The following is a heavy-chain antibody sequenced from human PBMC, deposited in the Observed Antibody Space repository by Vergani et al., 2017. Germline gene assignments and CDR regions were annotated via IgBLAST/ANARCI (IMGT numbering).Heavy chain of an antibody. Sequence: EVQLVESGGGLVKPGGSLRLSCAASGFTFSSYSMNWVRQAPGKGLEWVSSISSSSSYIYYADSVKGRFTISRDNAKNSLYLQMNSLRAEDTAVSYCARDSAAGYYYYGMDVWGQGTTVTVSS. J-gene: IGHJ6*02. V-gene: IGHV3-21*01. CDR3: ARDSAAGYYYYGMDV. CDR2: ISSSSSYI. D-gene: IGHD6-13*01. CDR1: GFTFSSYS.